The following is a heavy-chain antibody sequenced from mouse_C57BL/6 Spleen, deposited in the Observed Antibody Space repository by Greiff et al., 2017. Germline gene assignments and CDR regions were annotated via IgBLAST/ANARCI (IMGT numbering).Heavy chain of an antibody. D-gene: IGHD2-14*01. CDR3: TRGGVRDYLDY. Sequence: QVQLQQSGAELVRPGASVTLSCKASGYTFTDYEMHWVKQTPVHGLEWIGAIDPETGGTAYNQKFKGKAILTADKSSSTAYMELRSLTSEDSADYYCTRGGVRDYLDYWGQGTTLTVSS. CDR1: GYTFTDYE. CDR2: IDPETGGT. J-gene: IGHJ2*01. V-gene: IGHV1-15*01.